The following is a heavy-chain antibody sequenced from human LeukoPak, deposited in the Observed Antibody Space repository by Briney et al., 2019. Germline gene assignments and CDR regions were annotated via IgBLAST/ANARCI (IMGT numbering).Heavy chain of an antibody. CDR1: GFTFSNYW. CDR3: ARSWWELLGEDY. Sequence: PGGSLRLSCAASGFTFSNYWMSWVRQAPGKGLESVANIKQDGSEKYYVDSVKGRFTISRDNAKNSLYLQMNSLRAEDTAVYYCARSWWELLGEDYWGQGTLVTVSS. D-gene: IGHD1-26*01. J-gene: IGHJ4*02. V-gene: IGHV3-7*01. CDR2: IKQDGSEK.